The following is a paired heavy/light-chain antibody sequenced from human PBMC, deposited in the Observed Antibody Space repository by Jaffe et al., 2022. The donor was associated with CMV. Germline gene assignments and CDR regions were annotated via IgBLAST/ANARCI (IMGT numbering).Heavy chain of an antibody. CDR2: IYWDDDK. J-gene: IGHJ3*01. CDR3: AHSLRRPFDV. Sequence: QITLKESGPTLVKPTETLTLTCTVSGFSLNTSGVGVGWIRQPPGQAPEWLALIYWDDDKRYSPSLKNRITITKDTSKNQVVLTMTKMDPVDTGTYYCAHSLRRPFDVWGQGTVVTVSS. CDR1: GFSLNTSGVG. V-gene: IGHV2-5*02.
Light chain of an antibody. J-gene: IGLJ2*01. Sequence: QSALTQPPSASGSPGQSVAISCTGTSSDVGGYNYVSWYQQHPGRAPKLIIYEVNKRPSGVPDRFSGSKSGNTASLTVSALQAEDEADYYCSSYGGNDNFNIFGGGTKLTV. CDR2: EVN. V-gene: IGLV2-8*01. CDR3: SSYGGNDNFNI. CDR1: SSDVGGYNY.